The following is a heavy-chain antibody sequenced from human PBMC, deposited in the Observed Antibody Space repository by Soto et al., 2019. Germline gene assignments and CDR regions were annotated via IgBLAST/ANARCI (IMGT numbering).Heavy chain of an antibody. CDR2: IIPILGIA. D-gene: IGHD2-2*02. Sequence: SVKVSCKASGGTFSSYTISWVRQAPGQRLEWMGRIIPILGIANYAQKFQGRVTITADKSTSTAYMELNSLRAEDTAVYYCARTLVVTAAIRSEGYYYYMDVWGKGTTVTVSS. CDR1: GGTFSSYT. CDR3: ARTLVVTAAIRSEGYYYYMDV. V-gene: IGHV1-69*02. J-gene: IGHJ6*03.